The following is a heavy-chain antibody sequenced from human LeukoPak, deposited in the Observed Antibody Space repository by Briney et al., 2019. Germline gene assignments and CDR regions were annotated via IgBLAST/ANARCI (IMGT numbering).Heavy chain of an antibody. CDR3: AREAIAAGGY. J-gene: IGHJ4*02. CDR2: MNPSSGNT. Sequence: ASVKVSCKASGYTFTSYDINWVRQATGQGLEWMGWMNPSSGNTGYAQKFQGRVTMTRNTSISTDYMELSSLGSEDTAVYYCAREAIAAGGYWGQGTLVTVSS. D-gene: IGHD6-13*01. V-gene: IGHV1-8*01. CDR1: GYTFTSYD.